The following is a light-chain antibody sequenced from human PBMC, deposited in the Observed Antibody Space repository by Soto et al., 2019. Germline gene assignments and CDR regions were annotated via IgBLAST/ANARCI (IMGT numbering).Light chain of an antibody. CDR2: KAS. Sequence: DIQMTQSPSTLSASVGDRVTITCRASQSISSWLAWYQQKPGKAPKLLIYKASSLESGVPSRFSGSGSGTEFTLTISSLQPDEFATYYCQQYKSYSTFGQGTEVEIK. V-gene: IGKV1-5*03. J-gene: IGKJ1*01. CDR3: QQYKSYST. CDR1: QSISSW.